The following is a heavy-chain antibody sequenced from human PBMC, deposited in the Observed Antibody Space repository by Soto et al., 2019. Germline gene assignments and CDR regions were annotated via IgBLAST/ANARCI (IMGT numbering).Heavy chain of an antibody. V-gene: IGHV3-23*01. CDR3: ARGRLRFDY. J-gene: IGHJ4*02. CDR1: GFTFTSSA. CDR2: ISSSGGST. Sequence: GGSLRLSCAVSGFTFTSSAMSWVRQAPGKGLEWVSSISSSGGSTYYADSVKGRFTISRDNSKNTLYLQMSSLRAEDTAVYYCARGRLRFDYWGQGTLVTVSS. D-gene: IGHD4-17*01.